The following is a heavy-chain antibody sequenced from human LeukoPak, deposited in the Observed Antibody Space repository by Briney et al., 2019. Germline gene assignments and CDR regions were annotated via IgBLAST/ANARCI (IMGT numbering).Heavy chain of an antibody. D-gene: IGHD5-18*01. Sequence: GGSLRLSCAASGFTFSSYSMNWVRQAPGKGLEWVSYISSNSSTIYYADSVKGRFTISRDNAKNSLYLQLNSLRAEDTAVYYSARDLENTAMAYGGYYFDYWGQGTLVTVSS. J-gene: IGHJ4*02. CDR2: ISSNSSTI. CDR1: GFTFSSYS. V-gene: IGHV3-48*01. CDR3: ARDLENTAMAYGGYYFDY.